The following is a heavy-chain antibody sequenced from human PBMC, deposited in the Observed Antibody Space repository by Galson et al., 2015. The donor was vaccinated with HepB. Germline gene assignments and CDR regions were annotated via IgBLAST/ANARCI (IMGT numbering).Heavy chain of an antibody. D-gene: IGHD6-19*01. J-gene: IGHJ6*02. CDR3: AREVGYSSGWYQGYYYGMDV. CDR2: TYYRSQWYN. Sequence: CAISGDSVSSNRAAWNWIRQSPSRGLEWLGRTYYRSQWYNDYAVSVNSRITINPDTSKNQFSLQLNSVTPEDTAVYYCAREVGYSSGWYQGYYYGMDVWGQGTTVTVSS. CDR1: GDSVSSNRAA. V-gene: IGHV6-1*01.